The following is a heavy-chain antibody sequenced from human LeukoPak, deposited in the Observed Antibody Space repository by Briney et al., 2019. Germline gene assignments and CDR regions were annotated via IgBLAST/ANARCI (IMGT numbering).Heavy chain of an antibody. CDR2: MNPNSGNT. D-gene: IGHD5-18*01. CDR3: ASERYSYGSYYYYYYMDV. J-gene: IGHJ6*03. Sequence: ASVKVSCKASGYTFTSYDINWVRQATGQGLEWMGWMNPNSGNTGYAQKFQGRVTITRNTSISTVYMELSSLRSEDTAVYYCASERYSYGSYYYYYYMDVWGKGTTVTVSS. V-gene: IGHV1-8*03. CDR1: GYTFTSYD.